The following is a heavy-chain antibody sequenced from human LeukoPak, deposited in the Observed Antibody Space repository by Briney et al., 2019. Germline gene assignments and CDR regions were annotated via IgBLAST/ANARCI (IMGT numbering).Heavy chain of an antibody. D-gene: IGHD3-10*01. V-gene: IGHV3-30*02. CDR1: GFTFSSYG. Sequence: PGGSLRLSCAASGFTFSSYGMHWVRQAPGKGLEWVAFIRYDGSNKYYADSVKGRFTISRDNSKNTLYLQMNSLRAEDTAVYYCAKVRPYYGSGSYYRGGFDYWGQGTLVTVSS. CDR2: IRYDGSNK. CDR3: AKVRPYYGSGSYYRGGFDY. J-gene: IGHJ4*02.